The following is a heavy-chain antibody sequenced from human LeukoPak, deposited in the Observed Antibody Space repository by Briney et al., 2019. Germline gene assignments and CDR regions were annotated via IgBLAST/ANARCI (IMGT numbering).Heavy chain of an antibody. V-gene: IGHV3-23*01. D-gene: IGHD3-10*01. J-gene: IGHJ4*02. CDR2: ISGSGGST. Sequence: PGGSLRLSCAASGFTSSSHAMSWVRQAPGKGLEWVSAISGSGGSTYYADSVKGRFTISRDNSKNTLYLQMNSLRAEDTAVYYCAKDLSITMVRGGWGQGTLVTVSS. CDR1: GFTSSSHA. CDR3: AKDLSITMVRGG.